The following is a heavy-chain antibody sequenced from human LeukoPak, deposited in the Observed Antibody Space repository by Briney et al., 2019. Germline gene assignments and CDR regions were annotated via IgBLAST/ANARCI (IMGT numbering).Heavy chain of an antibody. D-gene: IGHD3-22*01. J-gene: IGHJ3*02. V-gene: IGHV1-69*04. CDR2: IIPILGIA. CDR3: ARGALDYYDSSGYSPAFDI. Sequence: SVKVSCKASGGTFSSYAISWVRQAPGQGLEWMGRIIPILGIANYAQKFQGRVTITADKSTSTAHMELSSLRSEDTAVYYCARGALDYYDSSGYSPAFDIWGQGTMVTVSS. CDR1: GGTFSSYA.